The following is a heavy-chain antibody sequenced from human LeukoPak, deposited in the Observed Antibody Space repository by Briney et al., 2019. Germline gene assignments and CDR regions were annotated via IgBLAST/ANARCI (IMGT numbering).Heavy chain of an antibody. Sequence: PGGSPRLSCAASGFTFSSYSMNWVRQAPGKGLEWVSSISSSSSYIYYADSVKGRFTISRDNAKNSLYLQMNSLRAEDTAVYYCAREERIAARPFDYWGQGTLVTVSS. D-gene: IGHD6-6*01. J-gene: IGHJ4*02. V-gene: IGHV3-21*01. CDR1: GFTFSSYS. CDR3: AREERIAARPFDY. CDR2: ISSSSSYI.